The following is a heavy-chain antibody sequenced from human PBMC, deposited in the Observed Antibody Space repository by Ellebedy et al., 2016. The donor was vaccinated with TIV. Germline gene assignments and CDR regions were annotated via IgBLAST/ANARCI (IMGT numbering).Heavy chain of an antibody. CDR1: GFSFGSYW. Sequence: GESLKISCAASGFSFGSYWMLWVRQPPGKGLEWVSRIKADGSGITYADSVRGRFTISRDNAENTLYLQMDSLRVEDTAVYYCANGAYDIWGQGTMVTVSS. D-gene: IGHD2-8*01. J-gene: IGHJ3*02. V-gene: IGHV3-74*03. CDR3: ANGAYDI. CDR2: IKADGSGI.